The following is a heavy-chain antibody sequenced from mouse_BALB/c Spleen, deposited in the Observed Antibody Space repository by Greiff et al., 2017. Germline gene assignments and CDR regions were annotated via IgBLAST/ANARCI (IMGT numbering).Heavy chain of an antibody. J-gene: IGHJ2*01. V-gene: IGHV1S81*02. CDR2: INPSNGRT. CDR1: GYTFTSYW. Sequence: QVQLQQPGAELVKPGASVKLSCTASGYTFTSYWMHWVKQRPGQGLEWIGEINPSNGRTNYNEKFKSKATLTVDKSSSTAYMQLSSLTSEDSAVYYFARVWWQTGNYFDYWGQGTTLTVSS. CDR3: ARVWWQTGNYFDY. D-gene: IGHD1-1*02.